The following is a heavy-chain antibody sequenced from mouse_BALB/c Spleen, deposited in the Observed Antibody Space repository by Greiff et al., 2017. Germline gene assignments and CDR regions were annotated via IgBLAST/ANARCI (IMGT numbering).Heavy chain of an antibody. CDR3: ARVITTVAFDY. CDR1: GFTFSSYA. D-gene: IGHD1-1*01. V-gene: IGHV5-6-5*01. CDR2: ISSGGST. Sequence: DVKLVESGGGLVKPGGSLKLSCAASGFTFSSYAMSWVRQTPEKRLEWVASISSGGSTYYPDSVKGRFTISRDNARNILYLQMSSLRSEDTAMYYCARVITTVAFDYWGQGTTLTVSS. J-gene: IGHJ2*01.